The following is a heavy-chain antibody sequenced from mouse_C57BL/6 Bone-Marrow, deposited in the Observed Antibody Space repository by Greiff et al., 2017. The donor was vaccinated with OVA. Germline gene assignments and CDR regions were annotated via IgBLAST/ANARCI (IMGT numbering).Heavy chain of an antibody. CDR2: INPNNGGT. CDR1: GYTFTDYY. CDR3: ARDSYDYDVYFDV. V-gene: IGHV1-26*01. D-gene: IGHD2-4*01. Sequence: VQLQQSGPELVKPGASVKISCKASGYTFTDYYMNWVKQSHGKSLEWIGDINPNNGGTSYNQKFKGKATLTVDKSSSTAYMELRSLTSEDSAVYYCARDSYDYDVYFDVWGTGTTVTVSS. J-gene: IGHJ1*03.